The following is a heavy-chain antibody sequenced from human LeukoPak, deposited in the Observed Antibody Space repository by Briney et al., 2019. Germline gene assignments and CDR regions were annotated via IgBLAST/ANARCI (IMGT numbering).Heavy chain of an antibody. CDR3: VRDDGIGLDAFDV. V-gene: IGHV6-1*01. Sequence: SQTLSLTCAISGDSVSSKSAAWNWIRQSPSRGLEWLGRTYYRSKWYNDYAVSVKSRIAINPDTSKNQFSLQLNSVTPEDTAVYYCVRDDGIGLDAFDVWSPGTMVTVSS. D-gene: IGHD1-20*01. CDR1: GDSVSSKSAA. CDR2: TYYRSKWYN. J-gene: IGHJ3*01.